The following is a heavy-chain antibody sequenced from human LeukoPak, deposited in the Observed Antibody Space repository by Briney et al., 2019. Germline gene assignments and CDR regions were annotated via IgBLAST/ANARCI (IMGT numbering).Heavy chain of an antibody. V-gene: IGHV3-30*02. Sequence: PGGSLRLSCAASGFTFSSHGMHWVRQAPGKGLEWVAFIRYDGSNKYYADSVKGRFTISRDNSKNTLYLQMNSLRAEDTAVYYCAKDPEYCSGGSCYSGPPPDYFDYWGQGTLVTVSS. CDR1: GFTFSSHG. CDR2: IRYDGSNK. J-gene: IGHJ4*02. D-gene: IGHD2-15*01. CDR3: AKDPEYCSGGSCYSGPPPDYFDY.